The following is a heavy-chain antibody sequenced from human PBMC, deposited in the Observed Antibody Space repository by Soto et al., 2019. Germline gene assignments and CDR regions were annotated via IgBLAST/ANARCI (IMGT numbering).Heavy chain of an antibody. V-gene: IGHV3-30*18. Sequence: GGSLRLSCAASGFTFSSYGMHWVRQAPGKGLEWVAVISYDGSNKYYADSVKGRFTISRDNSKNTLYLQMNSLRAEDTAVYYCAKEISEGGDGMDVWGQGTTVTVSS. J-gene: IGHJ6*02. CDR2: ISYDGSNK. D-gene: IGHD3-10*01. CDR1: GFTFSSYG. CDR3: AKEISEGGDGMDV.